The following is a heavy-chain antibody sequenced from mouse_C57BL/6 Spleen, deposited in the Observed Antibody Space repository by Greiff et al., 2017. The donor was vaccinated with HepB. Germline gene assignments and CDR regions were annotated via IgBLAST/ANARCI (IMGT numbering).Heavy chain of an antibody. Sequence: QVQLQQPGAELVKPGASVKMSCKASGYTFTSYWITWVKQRPGQGLEWIGDIYPGSGSTNYNEKFKSKATLTVDTSSSTAYMQLSSLTSEDSAVYYCARSGHYYGSSPYYWYFDVWGTGTTVTVSS. J-gene: IGHJ1*03. CDR2: IYPGSGST. V-gene: IGHV1-55*01. D-gene: IGHD1-1*01. CDR3: ARSGHYYGSSPYYWYFDV. CDR1: GYTFTSYW.